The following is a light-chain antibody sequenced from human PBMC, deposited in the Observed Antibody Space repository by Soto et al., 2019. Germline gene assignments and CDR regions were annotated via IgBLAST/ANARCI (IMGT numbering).Light chain of an antibody. V-gene: IGKV3D-20*01. Sequence: EIVLTQSPATLSLSPGERATLSCGASQSITNNFLAWYQQRPGLSPRLLIYDASNRAAGIPDRFSGSGSGTDVPLTISRLEPEDFAVYYCQQFDKLITFGGGTKVEI. J-gene: IGKJ4*01. CDR2: DAS. CDR1: QSITNNF. CDR3: QQFDKLIT.